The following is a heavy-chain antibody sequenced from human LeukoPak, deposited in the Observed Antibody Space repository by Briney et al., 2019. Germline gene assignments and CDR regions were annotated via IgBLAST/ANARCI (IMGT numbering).Heavy chain of an antibody. V-gene: IGHV3-7*05. D-gene: IGHD4-23*01. CDR3: ARTFRWPYYFDY. Sequence: PGGSLRLSCSASGFTFSSYWLSWVRQAPGKGLEWVASIKQDGGEQFYVDSVRGRFTISRDNAKNSLYLQMNSLRAEDTAVYYCARTFRWPYYFDYWGQGTLVTVSS. J-gene: IGHJ4*02. CDR2: IKQDGGEQ. CDR1: GFTFSSYW.